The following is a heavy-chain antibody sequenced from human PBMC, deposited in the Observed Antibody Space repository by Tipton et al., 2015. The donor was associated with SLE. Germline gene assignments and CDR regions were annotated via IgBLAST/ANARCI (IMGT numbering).Heavy chain of an antibody. CDR3: ARLGGGSSWYRPFDY. J-gene: IGHJ4*02. CDR1: GFTVSSNY. CDR2: IYSGGST. Sequence: VQLVQSGGGLVKPGGSLRLSCAASGFTVSSNYMSWVRQAPGKGLEWVSVIYSGGSTYYADSVKGRFTISRDNSKNTLYLQMNSLRAEDTAVYYCARLGGGSSWYRPFDYWGQGTLVTVSS. V-gene: IGHV3-66*04. D-gene: IGHD6-13*01.